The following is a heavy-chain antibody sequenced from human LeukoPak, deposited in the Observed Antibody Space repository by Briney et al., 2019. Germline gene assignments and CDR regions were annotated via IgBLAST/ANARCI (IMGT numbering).Heavy chain of an antibody. CDR1: GYTFNSYG. D-gene: IGHD3-10*01. CDR2: ISAYNGNT. CDR3: ARARSLTYFYGSGVDY. Sequence: ASVKVSCKASGYTFNSYGINWVRQAPGQGLEWLGWISAYNGNTNFAQNLQGRVSMTTDTSTGTAYMELRSLRSDDTAVYYCARARSLTYFYGSGVDYWGQGTLVTVSS. J-gene: IGHJ4*02. V-gene: IGHV1-18*01.